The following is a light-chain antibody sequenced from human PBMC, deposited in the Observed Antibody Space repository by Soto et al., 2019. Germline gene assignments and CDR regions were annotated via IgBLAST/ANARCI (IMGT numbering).Light chain of an antibody. V-gene: IGLV2-8*01. CDR1: SSDVGGYKY. Sequence: QSALTQPPSASGSPGQSVTISCTGTSSDVGGYKYVSWYQQHPGKAPKLLIYEVSKRPSGVPDRFSGSKSGNTASLTVAGLEAADDADYYCSSYAGSYKGVFGGGTKLTVL. CDR3: SSYAGSYKGV. J-gene: IGLJ3*02. CDR2: EVS.